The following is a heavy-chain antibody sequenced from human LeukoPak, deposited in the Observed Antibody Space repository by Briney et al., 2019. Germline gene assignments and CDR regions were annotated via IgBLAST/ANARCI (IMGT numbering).Heavy chain of an antibody. Sequence: GGSLRLSCTASGFTFRSYSMNWVRQAPGKGLEWVSYISSSGSTIYYADSVKGRFTISRDNAKNSLYLQMNSLRAEDTAVYYCAELGITMIGGVWGKGTTVTISS. CDR3: AELGITMIGGV. CDR2: ISSSGSTI. CDR1: GFTFRSYS. J-gene: IGHJ6*04. V-gene: IGHV3-48*04. D-gene: IGHD3-10*02.